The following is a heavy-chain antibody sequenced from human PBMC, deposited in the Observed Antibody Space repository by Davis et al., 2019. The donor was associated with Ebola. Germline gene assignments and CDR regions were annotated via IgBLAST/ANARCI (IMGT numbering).Heavy chain of an antibody. Sequence: GGSLRLSCAASGFTFSDYYMSWIRQAPGKGLEWVSYISSSSSYTNYADSVKGRFTISRDNAKNSLYLQMNSLRAEDTAVYYCARDRVFDYVWGSYRGYFDYWGQGTLVTVSS. CDR3: ARDRVFDYVWGSYRGYFDY. J-gene: IGHJ4*02. CDR2: ISSSSSYT. V-gene: IGHV3-11*06. D-gene: IGHD3-16*02. CDR1: GFTFSDYY.